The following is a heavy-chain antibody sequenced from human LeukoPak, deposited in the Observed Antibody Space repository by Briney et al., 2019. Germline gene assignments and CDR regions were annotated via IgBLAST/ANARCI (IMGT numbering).Heavy chain of an antibody. J-gene: IGHJ4*02. Sequence: SETLSLTCTVSGGSISSGGYYWSCLRQHPGKALEWIGYIYYSGSTYYTPSLKSRLTISVDTSKNQFSLKLSSVTAADTAVYYCARIWFGELSPDYWGQGTLVTVSS. CDR1: GGSISSGGYY. CDR2: IYYSGST. D-gene: IGHD3-10*01. CDR3: ARIWFGELSPDY. V-gene: IGHV4-31*03.